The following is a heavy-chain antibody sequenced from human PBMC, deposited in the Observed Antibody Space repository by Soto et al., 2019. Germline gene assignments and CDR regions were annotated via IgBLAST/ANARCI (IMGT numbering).Heavy chain of an antibody. CDR1: GFTVSSNY. D-gene: IGHD5-18*01. V-gene: IGHV3-66*04. CDR2: IYSGGSA. Sequence: EVQLVESGGGLVQPGGSLRLSCAASGFTVSSNYMSWVRQAPGKGLEWVAVIYSGGSAYYEDSVKGRFTISKDNSKNTLYLHMNSLRAEDTAVYYCARHGYSYGGGYFDYWGQGTLVTVSS. J-gene: IGHJ4*02. CDR3: ARHGYSYGGGYFDY.